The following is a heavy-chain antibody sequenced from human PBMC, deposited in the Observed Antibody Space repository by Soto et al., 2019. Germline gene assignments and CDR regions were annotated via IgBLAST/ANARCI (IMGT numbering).Heavy chain of an antibody. V-gene: IGHV3-33*01. D-gene: IGHD2-21*01. J-gene: IGHJ4*03. Sequence: PGGSLRLSCAASGFTFSSYGMHWVRQAPGKGLEWVAVIWYDGSNKYYADSVKGRFTISRDNSKNTLYLQMNSLRAEDTAVYYCARNCGGGECYLDYWCQGTLVTVSS. CDR3: ARNCGGGECYLDY. CDR2: IWYDGSNK. CDR1: GFTFSSYG.